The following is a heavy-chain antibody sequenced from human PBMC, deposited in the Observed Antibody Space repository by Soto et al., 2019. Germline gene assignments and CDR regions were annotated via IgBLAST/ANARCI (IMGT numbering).Heavy chain of an antibody. V-gene: IGHV3-9*01. J-gene: IGHJ4*02. Sequence: GGSLRLSCEASGFLFNNAWMSWVRQPPGKGLEWVGRISWNSGSIGYADSVKGRFTISRDNAKNSLYLQMNSLRAEDTALYYCAKDRARGYSGYDYWGFDYWGQGTLVTSPQ. CDR1: GFLFNNAW. CDR2: ISWNSGSI. D-gene: IGHD5-12*01. CDR3: AKDRARGYSGYDYWGFDY.